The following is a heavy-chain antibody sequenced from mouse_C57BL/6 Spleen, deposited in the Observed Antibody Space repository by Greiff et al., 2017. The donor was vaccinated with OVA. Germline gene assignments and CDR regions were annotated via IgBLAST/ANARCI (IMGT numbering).Heavy chain of an antibody. V-gene: IGHV1-15*01. CDR3: TRGYSSTVVATEYFDY. J-gene: IGHJ2*01. Sequence: QVQLKQSGAELVRPGASVTLSCKASGYTFTDYEMHWVKQTPVHGLEWIGAIDPETGGTAYNQKFKGKAILTADKSSSTAYMELRSLTSEDSAVYYCTRGYSSTVVATEYFDYWGQGTTLTVSS. CDR1: GYTFTDYE. D-gene: IGHD1-1*01. CDR2: IDPETGGT.